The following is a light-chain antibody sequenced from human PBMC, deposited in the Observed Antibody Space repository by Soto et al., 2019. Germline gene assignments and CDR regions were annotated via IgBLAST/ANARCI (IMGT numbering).Light chain of an antibody. V-gene: IGKV3-20*01. Sequence: EIVLTQSPGTLSLSPGERATLSCRASQSVSIQSVSYRYLAWYQQKPGQAPRLLIHGASSRATGIPDRFSGSGSGTDFTLTISRLEPEDFAVYYCQQYGTSPITFGQGTRLEIK. J-gene: IGKJ5*01. CDR2: GAS. CDR1: QSVSIQSVSYRY. CDR3: QQYGTSPIT.